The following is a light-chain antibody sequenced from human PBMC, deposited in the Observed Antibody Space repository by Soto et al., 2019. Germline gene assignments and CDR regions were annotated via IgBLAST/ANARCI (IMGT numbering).Light chain of an antibody. CDR2: EDS. V-gene: IGLV1-51*02. J-gene: IGLJ2*01. CDR1: SSNIGNNY. CDR3: GTWDGSLSAGV. Sequence: QAVVTQPPSVSAAPGQKVTISCSGSSSNIGNNYVSWYQQLPGTAPKLLIYEDSNRPSGIPDRFSGSKSGTSATLGITGLQTGDEADYYCGTWDGSLSAGVFGGGTKVTVL.